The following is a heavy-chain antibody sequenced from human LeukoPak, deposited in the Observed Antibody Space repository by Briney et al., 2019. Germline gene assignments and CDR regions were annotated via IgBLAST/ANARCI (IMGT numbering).Heavy chain of an antibody. CDR3: ARHTGGDSGYDHFDY. V-gene: IGHV4-39*01. Sequence: SETLSLTCTVSGGSTDSSSYCWGWIRQPPGKGLEWIGSMYYSGSTYHNPSLKSRVTISVDTSKNQFSLKLKSVTAADTSVYYCARHTGGDSGYDHFDYWGQGTLVTVSS. CDR2: MYYSGST. J-gene: IGHJ4*02. D-gene: IGHD5-12*01. CDR1: GGSTDSSSYC.